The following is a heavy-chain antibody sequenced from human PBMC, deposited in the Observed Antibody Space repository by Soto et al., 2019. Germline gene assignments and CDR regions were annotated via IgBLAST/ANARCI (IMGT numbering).Heavy chain of an antibody. D-gene: IGHD3-10*01. CDR3: ARIRGGLKEGGWGNDYYYYYMDV. CDR2: IDWDDDK. J-gene: IGHJ6*03. Sequence: SGPTLVKPTQTLTLTCTFSGFSLSTSGMCVSWIRQPPGKALEWLARIDWDDDKYYSTSLKTRLTISKDTSKNQVVLKMTNMDPVDTATYYCARIRGGLKEGGWGNDYYYYYMDVWGKGTTVTVSS. V-gene: IGHV2-70*11. CDR1: GFSLSTSGMC.